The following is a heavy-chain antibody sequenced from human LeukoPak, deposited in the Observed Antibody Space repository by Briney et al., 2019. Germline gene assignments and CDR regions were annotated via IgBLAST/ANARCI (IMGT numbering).Heavy chain of an antibody. CDR3: ARGGYSYGYHY. V-gene: IGHV1-2*02. CDR1: GYTFTGYY. J-gene: IGHJ4*02. D-gene: IGHD5-18*01. CDR2: INPSSGGT. Sequence: AASVKVSCKASGYTFTGYYMHWVRRAPGQGLEWMGWINPSSGGTNYAQKFQGRVTMTRDTSISTAYMELSRLRSDDTAVYYCARGGYSYGYHYWGQGTLVTVSS.